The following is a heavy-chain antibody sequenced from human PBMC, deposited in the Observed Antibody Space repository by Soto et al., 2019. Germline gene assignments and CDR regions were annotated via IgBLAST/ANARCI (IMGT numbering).Heavy chain of an antibody. CDR2: INAGNGNT. CDR1: GYTFTSYA. D-gene: IGHD2-15*01. V-gene: IGHV1-3*01. J-gene: IGHJ3*02. CDR3: VSAAKHPDAFDI. Sequence: ASVKVSCKASGYTFTSYAMHWVRQAPGQRLEWMGWINAGNGNTKYSQKFQGRVTITRDTPASTAYMELSSLRSEDTAVYYCVSAAKHPDAFDIWGQGTMVTVSS.